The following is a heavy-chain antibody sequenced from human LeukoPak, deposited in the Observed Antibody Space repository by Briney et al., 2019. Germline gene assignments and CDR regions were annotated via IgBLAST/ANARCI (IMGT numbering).Heavy chain of an antibody. Sequence: PSETLSLTCTVSGGSISSSSYYWGWIRQPPGKGLEWIGSIYYSGSTYYNPSLKSRVTISVDTSKNQFSLKLSSVTAADTAVYYCARGPPPFYYDSSGYTFDYWGQGTLVTVSS. CDR1: GGSISSSSYY. D-gene: IGHD3-22*01. CDR2: IYYSGST. CDR3: ARGPPPFYYDSSGYTFDY. J-gene: IGHJ4*02. V-gene: IGHV4-39*01.